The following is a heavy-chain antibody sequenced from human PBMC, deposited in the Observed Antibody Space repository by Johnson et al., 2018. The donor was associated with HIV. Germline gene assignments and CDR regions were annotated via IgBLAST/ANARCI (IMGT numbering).Heavy chain of an antibody. V-gene: IGHV3-30-3*01. CDR3: ARAERSSSGVDAFDV. J-gene: IGHJ3*01. CDR1: GFTFSSYA. D-gene: IGHD6-6*01. Sequence: QMQLVESGGGLVQPGGSLRLSCAASGFTFSSYAMHWVRQAPGKGLEWVAVISYDGSNKYYADSVKGRFTISRDNSKNTLYLQMNSLRAEDTAVYYCARAERSSSGVDAFDVWGQGTVVTVSS. CDR2: ISYDGSNK.